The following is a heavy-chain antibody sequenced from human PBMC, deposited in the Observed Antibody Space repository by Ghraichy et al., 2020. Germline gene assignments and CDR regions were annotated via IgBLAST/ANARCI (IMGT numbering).Heavy chain of an antibody. CDR3: AGVGGSWYYFDY. J-gene: IGHJ4*02. Sequence: SETLSLTCTVSGGSISSYYWSWIRQPPGKGLEWIGYIFYTGSTNYNPSLKSRVTMSVDTSKNQFSLWLSSVTVADTAVYFCAGVGGSWYYFDYWGQGTLVSVSS. CDR2: IFYTGST. D-gene: IGHD6-13*01. V-gene: IGHV4-59*01. CDR1: GGSISSYY.